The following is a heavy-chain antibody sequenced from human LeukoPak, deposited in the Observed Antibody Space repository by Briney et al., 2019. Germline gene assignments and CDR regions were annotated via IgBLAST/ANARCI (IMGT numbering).Heavy chain of an antibody. V-gene: IGHV3-30-3*01. CDR3: ARASYKWLFTGGYFDY. D-gene: IGHD3-22*01. CDR2: ISYDGSNK. Sequence: GRSLRLSCAASGFTFSSYAMHWVRQAPGKGLEWVAVISYDGSNKYYADSVKGRFTISRDNSKNTLYLQMNSLRAEDTAVYYCARASYKWLFTGGYFDYWGQGTLVTVSS. CDR1: GFTFSSYA. J-gene: IGHJ4*02.